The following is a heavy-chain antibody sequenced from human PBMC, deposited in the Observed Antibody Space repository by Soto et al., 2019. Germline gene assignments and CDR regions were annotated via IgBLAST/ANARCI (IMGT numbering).Heavy chain of an antibody. CDR3: ARGYGSADY. J-gene: IGHJ4*02. Sequence: EVQLVESGGGLVKPGGSLRLSCAASGFTFSSYTMNWVRQAQDKGLEWVSSISSGSNYIYYADSVKGRFTISRDNAKNSQYLQMNSLIAEDTAVYYCARGYGSADYWGQGTLVTVSS. CDR2: ISSGSNYI. CDR1: GFTFSSYT. V-gene: IGHV3-21*01. D-gene: IGHD5-18*01.